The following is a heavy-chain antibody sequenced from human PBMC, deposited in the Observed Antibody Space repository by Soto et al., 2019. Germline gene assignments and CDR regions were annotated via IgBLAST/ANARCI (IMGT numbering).Heavy chain of an antibody. Sequence: ASVKVSCKASGYTFTSYDINWVRQATGQGLEWMGWMNPNSGNTGYAQKFQGRVTMTRNTSISTAYMELSSLRSEDTAVYYCARGLSGSWDPNWFDPWGQGTLVTVSS. CDR2: MNPNSGNT. CDR1: GYTFTSYD. J-gene: IGHJ5*02. D-gene: IGHD6-13*01. V-gene: IGHV1-8*01. CDR3: ARGLSGSWDPNWFDP.